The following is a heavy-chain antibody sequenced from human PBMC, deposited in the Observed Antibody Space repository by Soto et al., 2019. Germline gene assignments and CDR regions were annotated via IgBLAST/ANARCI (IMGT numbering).Heavy chain of an antibody. V-gene: IGHV3-23*01. D-gene: IGHD3-10*01. Sequence: HPGGSLRLSCAASGFTFSTYGMAWVRQAPGKGLEWVSSITDSGGSTYTTASVKGRFTVSRDNSKNTLYLQMNTLRVEDTALYYCARRRGDSGSYFDCWGQGTLVTVSS. CDR3: ARRRGDSGSYFDC. CDR1: GFTFSTYG. CDR2: ITDSGGST. J-gene: IGHJ4*02.